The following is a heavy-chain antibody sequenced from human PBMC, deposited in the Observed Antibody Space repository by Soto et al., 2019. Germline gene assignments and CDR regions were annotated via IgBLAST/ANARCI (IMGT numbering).Heavy chain of an antibody. J-gene: IGHJ4*02. CDR3: AGSAEVTIFGVGYFDS. CDR1: GGSISSSSYY. D-gene: IGHD3-3*01. Sequence: QLQLQESGPGLVKPSETLSLTCTVSGGSISSSSYYWGWIRQPPGKGLEWIGSIYSSWSTYYNPSLKSRVTITVDTSKNQCCLKLRSVTAADTAVYSWAGSAEVTIFGVGYFDSWGQGTLVTVSS. CDR2: IYSSWST. V-gene: IGHV4-39*01.